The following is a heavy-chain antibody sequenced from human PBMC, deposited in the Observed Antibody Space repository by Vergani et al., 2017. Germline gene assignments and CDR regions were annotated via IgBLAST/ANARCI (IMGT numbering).Heavy chain of an antibody. V-gene: IGHV1-69*12. CDR3: ARAQETXYQLPHGYYTGMDV. CDR1: GGTFSIYA. J-gene: IGHJ6*02. Sequence: QVQLVQSGAEVKKPGSSVKVSCKASGGTFSIYAISWVRQAPGQGLEWMGGIIPIIGTANYAQKFQDRVTITADESTGTAYMELSSLRSRDTAVYYCARAQETXYQLPHGYYTGMDVWSQATTVTV. D-gene: IGHD2-2*01. CDR2: IIPIIGTA.